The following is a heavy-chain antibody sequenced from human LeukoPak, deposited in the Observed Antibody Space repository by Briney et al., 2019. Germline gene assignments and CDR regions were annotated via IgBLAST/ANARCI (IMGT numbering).Heavy chain of an antibody. V-gene: IGHV1-46*01. J-gene: IGHJ4*02. CDR2: INPSGGST. D-gene: IGHD3-22*01. Sequence: ASVKVSCKASGYTFTSYHMHWVRQAPGQGLEWMGIINPSGGSTSYAQKFQGRVTMTRDTSTSTVYMELSSLRSEDTAVYYCARGPSAMIVVVPLDYWGQGTLVTVSS. CDR3: ARGPSAMIVVVPLDY. CDR1: GYTFTSYH.